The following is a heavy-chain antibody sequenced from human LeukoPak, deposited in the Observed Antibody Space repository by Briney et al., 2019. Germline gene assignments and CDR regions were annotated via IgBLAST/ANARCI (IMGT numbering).Heavy chain of an antibody. Sequence: SETLSLTCIVSGDSVSGYYWNWIRQPPGKGLEWIGYTHHSGNTLYNPSLKSRVTTSVDTSKNQFSLSLSSVTAADTAVYYCARGRLPDNWFDPWGQGTLVTVSS. J-gene: IGHJ5*02. CDR1: GDSVSGYY. CDR3: ARGRLPDNWFDP. D-gene: IGHD2-15*01. CDR2: THHSGNT. V-gene: IGHV4-59*02.